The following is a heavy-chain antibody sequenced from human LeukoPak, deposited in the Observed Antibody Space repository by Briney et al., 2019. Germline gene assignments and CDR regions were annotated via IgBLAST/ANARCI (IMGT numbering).Heavy chain of an antibody. CDR1: GGSISSYY. Sequence: SETLSLTCIVSGGSISSYYWSWIRQPPGKGLEWIGYIYYSGSTNYNPSLKSRVTISVDTSKNQFSLKLSSVTAADAAVYYCARAIVVAGKNYYYYGMDVWGQGTTVTVSS. V-gene: IGHV4-59*01. CDR3: ARAIVVAGKNYYYYGMDV. CDR2: IYYSGST. D-gene: IGHD6-19*01. J-gene: IGHJ6*02.